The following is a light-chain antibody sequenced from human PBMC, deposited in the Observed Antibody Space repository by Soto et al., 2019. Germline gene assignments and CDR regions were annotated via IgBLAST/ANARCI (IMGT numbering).Light chain of an antibody. V-gene: IGLV2-8*01. CDR2: EVN. CDR3: SSYAGSNNLGVV. CDR1: SSDVGGYNY. J-gene: IGLJ2*01. Sequence: QSVLTQPPSASGSPGQSVTISCTGTSSDVGGYNYVSWYQQHPGKAPKLMIYEVNKRPSGVPDRFSGSKSGNTASLTVSGVQAEDEADYFCSSYAGSNNLGVVFGGGTKVTVL.